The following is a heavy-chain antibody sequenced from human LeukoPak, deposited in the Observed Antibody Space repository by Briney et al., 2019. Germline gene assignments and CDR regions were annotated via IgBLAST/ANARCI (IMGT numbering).Heavy chain of an antibody. CDR2: ISSSSSYI. CDR3: AKDLEATMPPFDP. V-gene: IGHV3-21*01. J-gene: IGHJ5*02. CDR1: GFTFSSYS. Sequence: GGSLRLSCAASGFTFSSYSMNWVRQAPGKGLEWVSSISSSSSYIYYADSVKGRFTISRDNAKNSLYLQMNSLRAEDTAVYYCAKDLEATMPPFDPWGQGTLVTVSS. D-gene: IGHD1-26*01.